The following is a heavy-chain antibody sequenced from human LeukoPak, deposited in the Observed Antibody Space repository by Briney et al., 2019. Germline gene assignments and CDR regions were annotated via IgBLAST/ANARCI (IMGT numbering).Heavy chain of an antibody. J-gene: IGHJ3*02. CDR1: GFTFSSYSM. CDR3: ARDGDSSGYHDAFDI. Sequence: GSLRLSCAASGFTFSSYSMNWVRQPPGKGLEWIGEINHSGSTNYNPSLKSRVTISVDKSKNQFSLKLSSVTAADTAVYYCARDGDSSGYHDAFDIWGQGTMVTVSS. D-gene: IGHD3-22*01. V-gene: IGHV4-4*02. CDR2: INHSGST.